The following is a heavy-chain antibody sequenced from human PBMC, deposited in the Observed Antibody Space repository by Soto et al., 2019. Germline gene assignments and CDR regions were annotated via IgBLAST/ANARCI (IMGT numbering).Heavy chain of an antibody. D-gene: IGHD5-18*01. CDR3: ARDIRGYSYGTYYYGMDV. CDR2: IYTSGST. V-gene: IGHV4-4*07. J-gene: IGHJ6*02. CDR1: GGSISSYY. Sequence: SETLSLTCTVSGGSISSYYWSWIRQPAWKGLEWIGRIYTSGSTNYNPSLKSRVTMSVDTSKNQFSLKLSSVTAADTAVYYCARDIRGYSYGTYYYGMDVWGQGTTVTVSS.